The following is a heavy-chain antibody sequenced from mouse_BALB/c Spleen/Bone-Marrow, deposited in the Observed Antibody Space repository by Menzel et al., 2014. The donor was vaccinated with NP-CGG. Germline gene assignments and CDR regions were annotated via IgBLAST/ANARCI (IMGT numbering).Heavy chain of an antibody. CDR1: GFTFSSFG. Sequence: EVQLVESGGGLVQPGGSRKLSCAASGFTFSSFGMHWVRQAPEKGLEWVAYISSGSSTIYYADTVKGRFTISRDNPKNTLFQQMTSLRSEDTAMYYCARDGPLYDVGYFDYWGQGTTLTVSS. CDR3: ARDGPLYDVGYFDY. V-gene: IGHV5-17*02. D-gene: IGHD2-14*01. CDR2: ISSGSSTI. J-gene: IGHJ2*01.